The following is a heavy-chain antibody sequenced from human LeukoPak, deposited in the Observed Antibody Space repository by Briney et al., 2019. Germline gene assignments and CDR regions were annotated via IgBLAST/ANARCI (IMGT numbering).Heavy chain of an antibody. V-gene: IGHV3-11*06. Sequence: GGSLRLSCAASGFTFSDYYMSWIRQAPGKGLEWVPYISSSSSYTNYADSVKGRFTISRDNAKNSLYLQMNSLRAEDTAVYYCARERIADRHAFDIWGQGTMVTVSS. CDR3: ARERIADRHAFDI. J-gene: IGHJ3*02. CDR2: ISSSSSYT. D-gene: IGHD6-13*01. CDR1: GFTFSDYY.